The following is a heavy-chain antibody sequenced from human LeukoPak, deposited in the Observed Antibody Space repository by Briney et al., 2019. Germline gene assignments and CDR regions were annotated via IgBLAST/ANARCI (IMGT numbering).Heavy chain of an antibody. CDR1: GFTFSSYG. J-gene: IGHJ6*02. D-gene: IGHD3-10*01. Sequence: GRSLRLSCAASGFTFSSYGMHWVRQAPGKGLEWVSSISSSSSYIYYADSVKGRFTISRDNAKNSLYLQMNSLRAEDTAVYYCAIPPLTGSGSSRPLAGMDVWGQGTTVTVSS. CDR3: AIPPLTGSGSSRPLAGMDV. V-gene: IGHV3-21*01. CDR2: ISSSSSYI.